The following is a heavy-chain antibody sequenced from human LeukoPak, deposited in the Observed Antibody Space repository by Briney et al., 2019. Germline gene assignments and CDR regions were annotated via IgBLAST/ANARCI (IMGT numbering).Heavy chain of an antibody. J-gene: IGHJ4*02. V-gene: IGHV3-74*01. Sequence: GGSLRLSCAASAFTFSSYWMHWVRQAPGKGLVWVSRINSDGSSITYADSVKGRFTISRDNAKNTLYLQMNSLSPVDTAVYYCARVSSSYKLHFDYWGQGTLVTVSS. D-gene: IGHD6-13*01. CDR1: AFTFSSYW. CDR2: INSDGSSI. CDR3: ARVSSSYKLHFDY.